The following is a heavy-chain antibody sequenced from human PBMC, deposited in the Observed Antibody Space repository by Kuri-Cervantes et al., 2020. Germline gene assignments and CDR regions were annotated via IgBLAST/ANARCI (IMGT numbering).Heavy chain of an antibody. J-gene: IGHJ6*02. CDR2: IYTSGST. V-gene: IGHV4-4*07. Sequence: GSLRLSCTVSGGSINNYYWSWIRQPAGKGLEWIGRIYTSGSTNYNPSLKSRVTISVDTSKNQFSLKLSSVTAADTAVYYCARGRSGSYGNYGMDVWGQGTTVTVSS. D-gene: IGHD3-10*01. CDR1: GGSINNYY. CDR3: ARGRSGSYGNYGMDV.